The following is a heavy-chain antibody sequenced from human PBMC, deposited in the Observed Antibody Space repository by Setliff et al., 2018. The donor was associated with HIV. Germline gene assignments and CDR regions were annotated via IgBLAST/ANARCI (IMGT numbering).Heavy chain of an antibody. J-gene: IGHJ4*02. Sequence: QTGGSLRLSCSASGFTFSSYAMHWVRQAPGKGLEYVSAISSNGGSTYYADSVKGRFTISRDNAKNSLYLQMNTLRAEDTAVYFCVKAVIVVIPAAIFDYWGQGTLVTVSS. CDR2: ISSNGGST. D-gene: IGHD2-2*01. V-gene: IGHV3-64*04. CDR3: VKAVIVVIPAAIFDY. CDR1: GFTFSSYA.